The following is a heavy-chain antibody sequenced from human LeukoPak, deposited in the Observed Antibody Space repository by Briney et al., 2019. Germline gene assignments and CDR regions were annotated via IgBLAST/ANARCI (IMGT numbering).Heavy chain of an antibody. CDR1: GFTCSNYG. V-gene: IGHV3-30*18. CDR3: AKDRRLLWFGELAQGFDY. D-gene: IGHD3-10*01. J-gene: IGHJ4*02. Sequence: PGGTLTLSCVASGFTCSNYGMHWVRQAPGKGLEWVAVISYDGSNKYYADSVKGRFTISRDNSKNTLYLQMNSLRAEDTAVYYCAKDRRLLWFGELAQGFDYWGQGTLVTVSS. CDR2: ISYDGSNK.